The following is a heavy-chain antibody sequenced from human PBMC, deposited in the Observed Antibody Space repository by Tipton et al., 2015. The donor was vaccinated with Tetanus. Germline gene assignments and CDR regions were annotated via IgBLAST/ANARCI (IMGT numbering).Heavy chain of an antibody. V-gene: IGHV3-30-3*01. CDR2: ISYDGSNK. CDR3: ARSGWVVVITHFDY. Sequence: SLRLSCAASGFTFSSYAMHWVRQAPGKGLEWVAVISYDGSNKYYADSVKGRFTISRDNSKNTLYLQMNGLRAEDTAVYYCARSGWVVVITHFDYWGQGTLVTVSS. J-gene: IGHJ4*02. D-gene: IGHD3-22*01. CDR1: GFTFSSYA.